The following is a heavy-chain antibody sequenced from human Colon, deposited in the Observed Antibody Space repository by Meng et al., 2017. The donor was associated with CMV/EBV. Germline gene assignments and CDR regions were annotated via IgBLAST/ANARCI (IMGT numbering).Heavy chain of an antibody. V-gene: IGHV4-61*01. CDR2: VYYIGST. D-gene: IGHD6-13*01. CDR3: AREHSTFDF. J-gene: IGHJ4*02. CDR1: GGSVRSSSHY. Sequence: ESLKISCTVSGGSVRSSSHYWTWIRQPPGKELERIGYVYYIGSTNYNPSLKSRVSISIDTSKNQFSLKLYSVTAADTAVYYCAREHSTFDFWGQGTLVTVSS.